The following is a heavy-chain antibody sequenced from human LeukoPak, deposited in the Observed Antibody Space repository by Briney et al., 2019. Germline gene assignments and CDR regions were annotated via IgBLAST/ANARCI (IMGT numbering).Heavy chain of an antibody. CDR3: EIACSGGSCYLFDY. J-gene: IGHJ4*02. V-gene: IGHV3-23*01. CDR1: GFTFSNYA. CDR2: ISATGGGT. D-gene: IGHD2-15*01. Sequence: GGSLGLSCAASGFTFSNYAMSWVRQAPGKGLEWVSAISATGGGTYYADSVKGRFTISRDNSNNTLYLLMNSLRAEDTALYYCEIACSGGSCYLFDYWGQGTLVTVSS.